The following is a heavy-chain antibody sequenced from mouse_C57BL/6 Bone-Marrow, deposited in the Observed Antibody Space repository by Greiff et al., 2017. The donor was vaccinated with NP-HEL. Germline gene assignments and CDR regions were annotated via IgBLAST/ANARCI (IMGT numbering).Heavy chain of an antibody. D-gene: IGHD1-1*01. CDR3: ALITTVVAPYAMDY. CDR1: GYTFTSYW. J-gene: IGHJ4*01. Sequence: QVQLQQPGAELVMPGASVKLSCKASGYTFTSYWMHWVKQRPGPGLEWIGEIDPSDSYTNYNQKFKGKSPLTVDKSSSTAYMQLRSLTSEDSAVYYCALITTVVAPYAMDYWGQGTSVTVSS. V-gene: IGHV1-69*01. CDR2: IDPSDSYT.